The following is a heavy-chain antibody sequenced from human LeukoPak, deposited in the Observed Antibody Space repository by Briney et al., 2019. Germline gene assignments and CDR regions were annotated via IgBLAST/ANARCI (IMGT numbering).Heavy chain of an antibody. CDR2: INHSGST. J-gene: IGHJ4*02. V-gene: IGHV4-34*01. Sequence: SETLSLTCAVYGGSFSGHYWSWIRQPPGKGLEWIGEINHSGSTNYNPSLKSRVTISVDTSKNQFSLKLSSVTAADTAVYYCARGLWVGGVIFDYWGQGTLVTVSS. D-gene: IGHD2-8*02. CDR3: ARGLWVGGVIFDY. CDR1: GGSFSGHY.